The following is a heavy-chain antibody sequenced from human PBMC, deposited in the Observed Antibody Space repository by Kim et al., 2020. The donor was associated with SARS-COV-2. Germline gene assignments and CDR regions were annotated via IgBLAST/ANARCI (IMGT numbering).Heavy chain of an antibody. CDR1: GFTFSNYW. Sequence: GGSLRLSCAASGFTFSNYWMNWVRQAPGKGLEWVSNIKKDGSTTYYVDSVKGRFTISRDNAKSSLYMQMNSLRVEDTAVYYCARWGFSDYYWIDSWGQGTVVTVSS. CDR3: ARWGFSDYYWIDS. J-gene: IGHJ5*01. D-gene: IGHD4-17*01. CDR2: IKKDGSTT. V-gene: IGHV3-7*03.